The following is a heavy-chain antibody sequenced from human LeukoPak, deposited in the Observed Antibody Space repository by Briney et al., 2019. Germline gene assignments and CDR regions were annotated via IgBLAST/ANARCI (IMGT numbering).Heavy chain of an antibody. Sequence: GESLKISCKCSGYSFTSYWIGCVRQMPRKGLEWIPILYRGDSDTKYSPSFQGQVTISGDKSISTAYLHWISLNASDTAMYYCVRHADYAFDIWGQGTMVTVSS. CDR3: VRHADYAFDI. CDR1: GYSFTSYW. V-gene: IGHV5-51*01. D-gene: IGHD3/OR15-3a*01. CDR2: LYRGDSDT. J-gene: IGHJ3*02.